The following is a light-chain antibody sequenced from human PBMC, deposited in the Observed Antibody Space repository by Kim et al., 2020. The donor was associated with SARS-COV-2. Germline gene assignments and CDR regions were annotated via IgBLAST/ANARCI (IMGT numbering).Light chain of an antibody. CDR3: QQCYSTPLT. CDR1: QSISSY. J-gene: IGKJ4*01. CDR2: AAS. Sequence: SASVGDRVTITCRASQSISSYLNWNQQKPGKAPKLLIYAASSLQSGVPSRFSGSGSGTDFTLTISSLQPEDFATYYCQQCYSTPLTFGGGTKLEIK. V-gene: IGKV1-39*01.